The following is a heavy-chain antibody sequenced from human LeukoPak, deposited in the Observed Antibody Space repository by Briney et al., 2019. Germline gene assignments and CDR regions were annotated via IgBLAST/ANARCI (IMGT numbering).Heavy chain of an antibody. V-gene: IGHV3-33*06. CDR1: GFTFSSYG. CDR3: AKEGFSGCLDY. CDR2: IWYDGSNK. J-gene: IGHJ4*02. D-gene: IGHD6-19*01. Sequence: GGSLRLSCAASGFTFSSYGMHWVRQAPGKGLDWVAVIWYDGSNKYYADSVKGRFTISRDNSKNTLYLQMNSLRAEDTAVYYCAKEGFSGCLDYWGQGTLVTVSS.